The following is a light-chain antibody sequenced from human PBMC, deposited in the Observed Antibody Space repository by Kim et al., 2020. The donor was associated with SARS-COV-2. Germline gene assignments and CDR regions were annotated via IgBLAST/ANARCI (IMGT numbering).Light chain of an antibody. CDR1: SGHTSYI. Sequence: SSIRRTCTLNSGHTSYIIAWHQQQPGKDPRLWTNLQYSGSYNRGSGVPDRFSGSSPGADRYLTISNLQSEAEADYYCETWDSNTRVFGGGTQLTDL. J-gene: IGLJ2*01. CDR2: LQYSGSY. CDR3: ETWDSNTRV. V-gene: IGLV4-60*03.